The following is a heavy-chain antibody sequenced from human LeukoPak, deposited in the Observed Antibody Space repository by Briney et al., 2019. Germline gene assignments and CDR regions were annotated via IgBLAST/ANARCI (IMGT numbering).Heavy chain of an antibody. CDR3: ARLPSYYHGVDV. V-gene: IGHV5-51*01. J-gene: IGHJ6*02. CDR1: GYDFSTYW. Sequence: GESLKISCRCSGYDFSTYWIGWVRQTPGKGLEWMGMIYPADSDARYSPSFQGQVTISVDSSSNTAFLQWGRLRASDTAIYYCARLPSYYHGVDVWGQGTTVNVSS. CDR2: IYPADSDA.